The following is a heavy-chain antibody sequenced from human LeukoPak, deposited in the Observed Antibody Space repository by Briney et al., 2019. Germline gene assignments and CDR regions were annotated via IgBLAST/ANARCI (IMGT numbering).Heavy chain of an antibody. Sequence: GGSLRLSCAASGFTFSSYSMNWVRQAPGKGLEWVSSISSSSSYIYYADSVKGRFTISRDNSKNTLYLQMNSLRAEDTAVYYCAKEQDVARGSDWGQGTLVTVSS. CDR3: AKEQDVARGSD. CDR2: ISSSSSYI. V-gene: IGHV3-21*04. J-gene: IGHJ4*02. D-gene: IGHD5-12*01. CDR1: GFTFSSYS.